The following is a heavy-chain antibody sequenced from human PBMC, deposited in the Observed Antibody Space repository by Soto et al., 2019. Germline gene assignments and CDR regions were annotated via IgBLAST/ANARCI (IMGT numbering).Heavy chain of an antibody. V-gene: IGHV3-30*03. CDR1: GFTFSIYG. CDR2: ISYDGSNK. Sequence: GGSLRLSCGASGFTFSIYGMHWVRQAPGKGLEWVAVISYDGSNKYYADSVKGRFTISRDNSKNTLYLQMNSLRAEDTAVYYCATARFLKRYFDYWGQGTLVTVSS. J-gene: IGHJ4*02. CDR3: ATARFLKRYFDY. D-gene: IGHD2-21*01.